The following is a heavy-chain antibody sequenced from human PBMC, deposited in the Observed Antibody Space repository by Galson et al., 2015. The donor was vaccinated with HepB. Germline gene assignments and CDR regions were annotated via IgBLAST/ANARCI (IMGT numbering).Heavy chain of an antibody. CDR3: ARGYDSSGYFDY. CDR2: IIPIFGTA. D-gene: IGHD3-22*01. CDR1: GGTFSSYA. J-gene: IGHJ4*02. V-gene: IGHV1-69*13. Sequence: SVKVSCKASGGTFSSYAISWVRQAPGQGLEWMGGIIPIFGTANYAQKFQGRVTITADESTSTAYMELSSLRSEDTAVYYCARGYDSSGYFDYWGQGTLFTVSS.